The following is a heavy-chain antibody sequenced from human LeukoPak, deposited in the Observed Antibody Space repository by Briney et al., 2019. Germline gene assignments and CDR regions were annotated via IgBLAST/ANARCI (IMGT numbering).Heavy chain of an antibody. D-gene: IGHD6-19*01. CDR1: GFTFSASA. V-gene: IGHV3-73*01. Sequence: PGGSLRLSCAASGFTFSASAVHWVRRASGKGLEWVGRIRSKADTYTTSYAAPVKGRFTISRDDSKNTAFLQLNSLKTEDTAVYYCTREYSSGWPFDFWGQGTLVTVSS. CDR3: TREYSSGWPFDF. CDR2: IRSKADTYTT. J-gene: IGHJ4*02.